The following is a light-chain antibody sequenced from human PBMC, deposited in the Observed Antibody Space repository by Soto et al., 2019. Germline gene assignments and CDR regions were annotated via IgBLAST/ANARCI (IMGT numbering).Light chain of an antibody. CDR3: QSYDSSLGGWV. CDR2: GNS. Sequence: QSVLTQPPSVSGAPGQRVTISCTGSSSNIGAGYDVHWYQQLPGTAPKLLIYGNSNRPSGVPDRFSGSKSGTSASLAITGLQAEDAADYYCQSYDSSLGGWVFGGGTQLTVL. V-gene: IGLV1-40*01. J-gene: IGLJ3*02. CDR1: SSNIGAGYD.